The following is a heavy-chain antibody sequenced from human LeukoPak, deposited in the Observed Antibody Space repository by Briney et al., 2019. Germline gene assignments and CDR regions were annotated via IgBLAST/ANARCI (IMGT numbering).Heavy chain of an antibody. Sequence: GESLKISCKGSGYSFTSYWISWVRQMPGKGLEWMGRIDPSDSYTNYSPSFQGHVTISVDKSISTAYLQWSSLKASDTAMYYCARPDSDHSPFDYWGQGTLVTVSS. CDR3: ARPDSDHSPFDY. CDR2: IDPSDSYT. V-gene: IGHV5-10-1*01. CDR1: GYSFTSYW. D-gene: IGHD1-14*01. J-gene: IGHJ4*02.